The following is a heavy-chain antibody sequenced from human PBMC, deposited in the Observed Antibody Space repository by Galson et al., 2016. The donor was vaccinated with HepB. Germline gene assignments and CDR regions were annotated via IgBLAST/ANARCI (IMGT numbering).Heavy chain of an antibody. J-gene: IGHJ5*01. CDR3: AKERELGSHWYDS. D-gene: IGHD1-7*01. CDR2: TIPMFETT. CDR1: GGTFRSHI. Sequence: SVKVSCKASGGTFRSHIINWVRQAPGQGLEWMGSITIPMFETTSYAKKFQGRVTITADKSASTSDLEVMTLTSEDTAVYYCAKERELGSHWYDSWGQGTLVSVSS. V-gene: IGHV1-69*08.